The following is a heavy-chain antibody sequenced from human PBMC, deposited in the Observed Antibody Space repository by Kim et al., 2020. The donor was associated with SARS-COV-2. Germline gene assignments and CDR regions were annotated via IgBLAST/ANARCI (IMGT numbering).Heavy chain of an antibody. CDR3: AREVGLPDFGGMDV. J-gene: IGHJ6*02. D-gene: IGHD3-16*01. V-gene: IGHV4-59*01. Sequence: NPSLRSRVPISVDTSKNQFSLKLSSVTAADTAVYYCAREVGLPDFGGMDVWGQGTTVTVSS.